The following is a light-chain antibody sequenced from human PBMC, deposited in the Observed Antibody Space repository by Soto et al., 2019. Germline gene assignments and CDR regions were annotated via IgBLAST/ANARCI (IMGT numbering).Light chain of an antibody. CDR1: SSDVGAAYD. Sequence: QSVLTQPPSVSGAPGQRVTISCTGSSSDVGAAYDVHWYQHLPGTAPKLLIYGNSNRPSGVPDRFSGSKSGTSASLAITGLQAEDDDDYYCQSSESRLSAYVFGTGTKLTVL. J-gene: IGLJ1*01. V-gene: IGLV1-40*01. CDR3: QSSESRLSAYV. CDR2: GNS.